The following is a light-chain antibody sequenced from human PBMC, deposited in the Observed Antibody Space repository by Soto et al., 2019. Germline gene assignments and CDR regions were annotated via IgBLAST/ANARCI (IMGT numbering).Light chain of an antibody. Sequence: EIVLTQSPGTLSFSPGESATLSCRASQSIPNNNLAWYQQKTGQAPRILFYGEFNRATGIPDRFSGSGSGTDLTLTISRLEPEDFGVYYCLKRSNWPLTCGGGTKVDIK. CDR2: GEF. J-gene: IGKJ4*01. V-gene: IGKV3D-20*02. CDR1: QSIPNNN. CDR3: LKRSNWPLT.